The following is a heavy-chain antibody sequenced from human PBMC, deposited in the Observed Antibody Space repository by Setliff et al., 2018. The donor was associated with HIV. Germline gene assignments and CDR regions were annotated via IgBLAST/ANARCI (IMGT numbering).Heavy chain of an antibody. V-gene: IGHV4-4*07. CDR2: IYASGKT. CDR1: GDSLNTYY. CDR3: SVIDY. Sequence: PSETLSLTCNVSGDSLNTYYWSWIRQSGGKGLEWIGRIYASGKTTFNPSLKSRVTMSVDTSKNQFSLNLSSVTAADTAMYYCSVIDYWGQGTLVTVSS. J-gene: IGHJ4*02.